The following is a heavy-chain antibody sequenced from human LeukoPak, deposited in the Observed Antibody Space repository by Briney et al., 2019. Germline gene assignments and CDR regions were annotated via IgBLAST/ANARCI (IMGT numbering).Heavy chain of an antibody. Sequence: GASVKVSCKASGGTFSSYAISWARQAPGQGLEWMGGIIPIFGTANYAQKFQGRVTITADESTSTAYMELSSLRSEDTAVYYCARDRGVEEQLGDYWGQGTLVTVSS. CDR2: IIPIFGTA. V-gene: IGHV1-69*01. J-gene: IGHJ4*02. CDR3: ARDRGVEEQLGDY. CDR1: GGTFSSYA. D-gene: IGHD6-6*01.